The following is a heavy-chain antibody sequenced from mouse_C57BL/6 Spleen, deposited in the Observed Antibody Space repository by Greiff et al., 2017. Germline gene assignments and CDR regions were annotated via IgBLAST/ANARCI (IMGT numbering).Heavy chain of an antibody. CDR2: IRSKSNNYAT. J-gene: IGHJ2*01. CDR1: GFSFNTYA. D-gene: IGHD4-1*01. V-gene: IGHV10-1*01. Sequence: DVKLVESGGGLVQPKGSLKLSCAASGFSFNTYAMNWVRQAPGKGLEWVARIRSKSNNYATYYADSVKDRFTISRDDSESMLYLQMNNLKTEDTAMYYCVRQWDDYFDYWGQGTTLTVSS. CDR3: VRQWDDYFDY.